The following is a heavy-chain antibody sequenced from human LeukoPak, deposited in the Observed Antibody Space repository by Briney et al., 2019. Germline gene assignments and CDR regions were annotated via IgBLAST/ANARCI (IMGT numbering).Heavy chain of an antibody. J-gene: IGHJ4*02. V-gene: IGHV4-31*03. D-gene: IGHD3-10*01. CDR3: AKYYYGSGSLD. CDR2: IYYSGST. Sequence: SETLSLTCTVSGGSISSGSYYWNWIRQHLGKGLEWIGYIYYSGSTYYNPSLKSRVTISVDTSKNQFSLKLSSVTAADTAVYYCAKYYYGSGSLDWGQGTLVTFSS. CDR1: GGSISSGSYY.